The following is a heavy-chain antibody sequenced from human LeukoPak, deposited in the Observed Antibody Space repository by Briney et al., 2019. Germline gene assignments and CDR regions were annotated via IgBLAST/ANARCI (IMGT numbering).Heavy chain of an antibody. CDR2: IKSKTDGGTT. V-gene: IGHV3-15*01. CDR3: TTWYLGRSGWYEAYGY. J-gene: IGHJ4*02. CDR1: GFTFGDYA. D-gene: IGHD6-19*01. Sequence: PGRSLRLSCTASGFTFGDYAMSWVRQAPGKGLEWVGRIKSKTDGGTTDYAAPVKGRFTISRDDSKNTLYLQMNSLKTEDTAVYYCTTWYLGRSGWYEAYGYWGQGTLVTVSS.